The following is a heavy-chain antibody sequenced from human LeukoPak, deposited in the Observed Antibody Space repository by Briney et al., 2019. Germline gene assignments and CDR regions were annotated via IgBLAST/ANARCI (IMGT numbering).Heavy chain of an antibody. J-gene: IGHJ4*02. CDR2: ISWNSGSI. Sequence: GRSLRLSCAASGFTFDDYAMHWVRQAPGKGLEWVSGISWNSGSIGYADSVKGRFTISRDNAKNSLYLQMNSLRAEDTALYYCAKVSNSYYFDYWGQGTLVTVSS. CDR1: GFTFDDYA. D-gene: IGHD4-23*01. V-gene: IGHV3-9*01. CDR3: AKVSNSYYFDY.